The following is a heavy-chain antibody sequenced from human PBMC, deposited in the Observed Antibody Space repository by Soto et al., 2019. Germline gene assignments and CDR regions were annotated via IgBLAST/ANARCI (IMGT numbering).Heavy chain of an antibody. Sequence: SGPTLVNPTQTLTLTCTFSGFSLSTSGVGVGWIRQPPGKALEWLALIYWNDDKRYSPSLKSRLTITKDTSKNQVVLTMTNMDPVDTATYYCAHRLGTYYHATENWFDPWGQGTLVTVSS. J-gene: IGHJ5*02. CDR3: AHRLGTYYHATENWFDP. CDR1: GFSLSTSGVG. CDR2: IYWNDDK. D-gene: IGHD3-10*01. V-gene: IGHV2-5*01.